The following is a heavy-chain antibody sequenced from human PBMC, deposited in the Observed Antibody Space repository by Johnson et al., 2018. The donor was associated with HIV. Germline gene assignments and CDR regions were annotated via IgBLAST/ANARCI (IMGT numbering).Heavy chain of an antibody. V-gene: IGHV3-30*02. CDR2: IRYDGSNK. D-gene: IGHD3-22*01. CDR1: GFTFSSYG. CDR3: AREYYDSSGYYYGGVSAFDI. J-gene: IGHJ3*02. Sequence: QVQLVESGGGVVQPGRSLRLSCAASGFTFSSYGMHWVRQAPGKGLEWVAFIRYDGSNKYYADSVKGRFTISRDNSKNTLYLQMNSLRAEDTAVYYCAREYYDSSGYYYGGVSAFDIWGQGTMVTVSS.